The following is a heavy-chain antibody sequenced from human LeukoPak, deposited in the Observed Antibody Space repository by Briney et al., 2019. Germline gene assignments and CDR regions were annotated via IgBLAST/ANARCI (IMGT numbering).Heavy chain of an antibody. CDR3: ARSNILNAFEI. CDR1: GFTFSNYE. CDR2: ISVSGKNI. V-gene: IGHV3-48*03. Sequence: PGGSLRLSCAASGFTFSNYEMNWVRQAPGKGPEWVSYISVSGKNIYYGDSVQGRFTISRDNAKNSLSLQMSSLRAEDRAIYYCARSNILNAFEIWGQGTVVTVSS. D-gene: IGHD2/OR15-2a*01. J-gene: IGHJ3*02.